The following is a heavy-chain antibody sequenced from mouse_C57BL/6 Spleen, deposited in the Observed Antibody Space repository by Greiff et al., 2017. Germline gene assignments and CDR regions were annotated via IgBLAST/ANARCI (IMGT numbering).Heavy chain of an antibody. D-gene: IGHD3-2*02. CDR1: GFNIKNTY. V-gene: IGHV14-3*01. J-gene: IGHJ4*01. CDR3: ALDSSGYEGAMDY. Sequence: EVQLQESVAELVRPGASVKLSCTASGFNIKNTYMHWVKHRPEQGLEWIGRIDPANGHTKSAPKFQGKATITADTSSNTAYLQLSSLTSEDTAIYYCALDSSGYEGAMDYWGQGTSVTVSS. CDR2: IDPANGHT.